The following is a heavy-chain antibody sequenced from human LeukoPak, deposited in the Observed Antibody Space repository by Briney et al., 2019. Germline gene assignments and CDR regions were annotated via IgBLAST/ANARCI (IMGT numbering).Heavy chain of an antibody. CDR3: ARERRGSKGYCSGGSCSLFDY. V-gene: IGHV3-21*01. Sequence: GGSLRLSCAASGFTFSRYSMNWVRQAPGKGLEWVSSISSSSSYIYYADSVKGRFTISRDNAKNSLYLQMNSLRAEDTAVYYCARERRGSKGYCSGGSCSLFDYWGQGTLVTVSS. CDR2: ISSSSSYI. CDR1: GFTFSRYS. J-gene: IGHJ4*02. D-gene: IGHD2-15*01.